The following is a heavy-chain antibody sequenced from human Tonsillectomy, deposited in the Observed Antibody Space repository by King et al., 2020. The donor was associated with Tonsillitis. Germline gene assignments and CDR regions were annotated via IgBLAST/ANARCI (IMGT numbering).Heavy chain of an antibody. V-gene: IGHV3-23*04. D-gene: IGHD2/OR15-2a*01. CDR3: AKLVSFDY. J-gene: IGHJ4*02. Sequence: VQLVESGGGLVQPGGSLRLSCAASGFTFSSYAMSWVRQAPGKGLEWVSAISGSGSSTYYADSVKGRFTSSRDTSKKQLYLQMNSLRAEDTAVYYCAKLVSFDYWGQGTLVTVSS. CDR1: GFTFSSYA. CDR2: ISGSGSST.